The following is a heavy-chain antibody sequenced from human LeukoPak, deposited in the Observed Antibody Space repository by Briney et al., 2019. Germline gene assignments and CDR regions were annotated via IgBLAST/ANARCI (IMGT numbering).Heavy chain of an antibody. Sequence: KTGGSLRLSCAASGFTFSDYYMSWIRQAPGKGLEWVSYISSSGSTIYYADSVKGRFTISRDNAKNSLYLQMNSLRAEDTAVYYCATPRFGELYYPHDAFDIWGQGTMVTVSS. J-gene: IGHJ3*02. D-gene: IGHD3-10*01. CDR3: ATPRFGELYYPHDAFDI. CDR1: GFTFSDYY. V-gene: IGHV3-11*04. CDR2: ISSSGSTI.